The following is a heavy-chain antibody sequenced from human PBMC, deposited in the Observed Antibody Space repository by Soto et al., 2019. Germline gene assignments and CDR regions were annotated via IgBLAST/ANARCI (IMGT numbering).Heavy chain of an antibody. CDR3: ARRGPGTYFDY. V-gene: IGHV3-11*03. J-gene: IGHJ4*02. Sequence: GGSLRLSCAASGFTFSDYYMSWIRQAPGKGLEWISYISSSSDYTNYADSVKGRFTISRDNAKNTLYLQMNSLRAEDTAVYYCARRGPGTYFDYWGQGTLVTVSS. CDR2: ISSSSDYT. CDR1: GFTFSDYY. D-gene: IGHD6-13*01.